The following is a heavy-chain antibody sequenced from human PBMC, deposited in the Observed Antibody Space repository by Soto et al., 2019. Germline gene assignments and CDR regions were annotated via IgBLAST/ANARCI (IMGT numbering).Heavy chain of an antibody. J-gene: IGHJ5*02. CDR1: GGSFSGYY. CDR2: INHSGST. CDR3: ARSPKQGLGSWFAP. D-gene: IGHD6-19*01. V-gene: IGHV4-34*01. Sequence: SETLSLTCAVYGGSFSGYYWSWIRQPPGKGLEWIGEINHSGSTNYNPSLKSRVTISVDTSKNQFSLKLSSVTAADTAVYYCARSPKQGLGSWFAPWGQGTLVTVSS.